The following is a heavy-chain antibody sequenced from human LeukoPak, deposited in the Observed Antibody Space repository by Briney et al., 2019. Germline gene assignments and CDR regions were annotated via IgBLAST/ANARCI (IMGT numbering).Heavy chain of an antibody. V-gene: IGHV3-21*01. CDR2: ISSSSSYI. CDR1: GFTFSSYS. J-gene: IGHJ4*02. CDR3: ARDTPSHYYDWDYY. Sequence: SGGPLGLSCAASGFTFSSYSMNWVRQAPGKGLEWVSSISSSSSYIYYADSVKGRFTISRDNAKNSLYLQMNSLRAEDTAVYYCARDTPSHYYDWDYYWGQGTLVTVSS. D-gene: IGHD3-22*01.